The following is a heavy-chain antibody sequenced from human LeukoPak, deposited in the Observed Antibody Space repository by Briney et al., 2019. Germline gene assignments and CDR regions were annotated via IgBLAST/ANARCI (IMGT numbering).Heavy chain of an antibody. CDR1: GGSISSYY. CDR2: MYYRGNT. J-gene: IGHJ4*02. Sequence: SETLSLTCTVSGGSISSYYWSWIRQPPGKGLEWIGYMYYRGNTNYDPSLKSRVTISIDTPNNQFSLKLSSVTTADTAVYYCATGVHGIAAAGDYYFDYWGQGTLVTVSS. V-gene: IGHV4-59*01. D-gene: IGHD6-13*01. CDR3: ATGVHGIAAAGDYYFDY.